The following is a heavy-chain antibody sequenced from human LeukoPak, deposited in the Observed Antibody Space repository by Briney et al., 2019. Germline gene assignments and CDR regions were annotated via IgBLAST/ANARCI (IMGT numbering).Heavy chain of an antibody. D-gene: IGHD4-17*01. CDR2: INHSGST. CDR3: ARSRGDYIYYGMDV. J-gene: IGHJ6*02. Sequence: PSETLSLTCAVYGGSFSGYYWSWIRQPPGKGLEWIGEINHSGSTNYNPSLKSRVTISVDTSKNQFSLKLNSVTAADTAVYYCARSRGDYIYYGMDVWGQGTTVTVSS. V-gene: IGHV4-34*01. CDR1: GGSFSGYY.